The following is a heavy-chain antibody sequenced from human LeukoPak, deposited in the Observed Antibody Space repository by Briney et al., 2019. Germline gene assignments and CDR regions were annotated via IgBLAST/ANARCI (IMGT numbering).Heavy chain of an antibody. J-gene: IGHJ6*03. CDR3: AREGPAASTFFYYFMDV. Sequence: SETLSLTCSVSGDSISNYYWSWIRQPAGKGLEWIGRMYTSGATNYNPSLKSRATMPVDTSGNHLSLTLTSVTAADTAVYYCAREGPAASTFFYYFMDVWGKGTTVIVSS. CDR1: GDSISNYY. D-gene: IGHD2-2*01. CDR2: MYTSGAT. V-gene: IGHV4-4*07.